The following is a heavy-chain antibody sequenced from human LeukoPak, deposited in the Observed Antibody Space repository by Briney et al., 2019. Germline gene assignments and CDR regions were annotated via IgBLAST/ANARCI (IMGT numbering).Heavy chain of an antibody. CDR3: ARGRKPIFGVVIMGDYYYYGMDV. J-gene: IGHJ6*02. CDR1: GGSISSYY. V-gene: IGHV4-34*01. D-gene: IGHD3-3*02. CDR2: INHSGST. Sequence: KTSETLSLTCTVSGGSISSYYWSWIRQPPGKGLEWIGEINHSGSTNYNPSLKSRVTISVDTSKNQFSLKLSSVTAADTAVYYCARGRKPIFGVVIMGDYYYYGMDVWGQGTTVTVSS.